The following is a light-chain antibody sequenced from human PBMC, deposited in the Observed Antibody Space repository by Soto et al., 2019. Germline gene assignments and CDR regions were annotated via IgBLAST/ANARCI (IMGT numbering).Light chain of an antibody. CDR3: TSYTTSSTRV. CDR1: SSDVGGYKY. V-gene: IGLV2-14*01. Sequence: QSVLTQPASVSGSPGQSITISCTGTSSDVGGYKYVSWYQQYPGKAPKLIIYEVSNRPSGVSNRFSGSKSGNTASLIISGLQAEDEADYYCTSYTTSSTRVFGTGTKVTVL. CDR2: EVS. J-gene: IGLJ1*01.